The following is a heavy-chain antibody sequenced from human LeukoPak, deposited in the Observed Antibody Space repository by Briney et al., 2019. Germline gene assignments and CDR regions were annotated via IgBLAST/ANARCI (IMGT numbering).Heavy chain of an antibody. V-gene: IGHV3-21*01. D-gene: IGHD1-26*01. Sequence: PGGSLRLSCAASGFTFSNFGMSWVHQAPGKGLEWVSSISSSSSYIYYADSVKGRFTISRDNAKNSLYLQMNSLRAEDTAVYYCARDLRQWELTGENQNWYFDLWGRGTLVTVSS. J-gene: IGHJ2*01. CDR3: ARDLRQWELTGENQNWYFDL. CDR1: GFTFSNFG. CDR2: ISSSSSYI.